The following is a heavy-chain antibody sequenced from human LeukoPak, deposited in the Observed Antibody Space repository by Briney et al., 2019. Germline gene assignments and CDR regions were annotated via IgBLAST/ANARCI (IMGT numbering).Heavy chain of an antibody. CDR1: GGSISSGGYY. CDR2: IYYSGST. V-gene: IGHV4-31*03. J-gene: IGHJ4*02. CDR3: ARDGGAMAFDY. D-gene: IGHD3-16*01. Sequence: PSETLSLTCTVSGGSISSGGYYWSWIRQHPGKGLEWIGYIYYSGSTHYNPSLKSRVTISVDTSKNQFSLKLSSVTAADTAVYYCARDGGAMAFDYWGQGTLVTVSS.